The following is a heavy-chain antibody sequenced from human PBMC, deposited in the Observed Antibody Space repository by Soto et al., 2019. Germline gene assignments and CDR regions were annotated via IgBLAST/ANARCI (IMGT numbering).Heavy chain of an antibody. CDR1: GGSISVYY. CDR3: ARTIGYSSSWYNHDAFDI. D-gene: IGHD6-13*01. Sequence: SETLSLTCTLSGGSISVYYWSWVRQPPGHELEWIGYIYASGSPYYNPSLRSRVTISVDTSKNQFSLKLSSVTAADTAVYYCARTIGYSSSWYNHDAFDIWGQGTMVTVS. CDR2: IYASGSP. V-gene: IGHV4-59*01. J-gene: IGHJ3*02.